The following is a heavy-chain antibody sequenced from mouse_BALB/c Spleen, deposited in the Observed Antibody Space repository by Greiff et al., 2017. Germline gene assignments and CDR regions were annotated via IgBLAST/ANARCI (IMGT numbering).Heavy chain of an antibody. V-gene: IGHV1-5*01. CDR2: IYPGNSDT. J-gene: IGHJ4*01. Sequence: VQLKESGTVLARPGASVKMSCKASGYTFTSYWMHWVKQRPGQGLEWIGAIYPGNSDTSYNQKFKGKAKLTAVTSTSTAYMELSSLTNEDSAVYYCTRGNDGYPYYAMEYWGQGTSVTVSS. CDR1: GYTFTSYW. CDR3: TRGNDGYPYYAMEY. D-gene: IGHD2-3*01.